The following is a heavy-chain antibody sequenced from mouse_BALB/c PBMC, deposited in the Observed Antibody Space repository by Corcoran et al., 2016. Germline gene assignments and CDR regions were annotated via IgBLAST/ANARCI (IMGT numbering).Heavy chain of an antibody. CDR1: GYTFMNYW. D-gene: IGHD1-1*01. CDR3: ARCTTVVDAMDY. V-gene: IGHV1-9*01. CDR2: ILPGSGST. J-gene: IGHJ4*01. Sequence: QVHLQQCGAELMKTGATVKISCKATGYTFMNYWKEWVKQRPGQGLEWIGEILPGSGSTNYNEKFKGKATFMADTSSNTAYMQLSSLTSEDSAVYYCARCTTVVDAMDYWGQGPSVTVSS.